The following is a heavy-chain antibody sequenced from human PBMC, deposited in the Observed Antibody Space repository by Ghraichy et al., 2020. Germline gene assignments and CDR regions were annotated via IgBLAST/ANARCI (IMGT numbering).Heavy chain of an antibody. D-gene: IGHD4-23*01. Sequence: GGSLRLSCAASGFTFSSYGMHWVRQAPGKGLEWVAVIWYDGSNKYYADSVKGRFTISRDNSKNTLYLQMNSLRAEDTAVYYCARDPFVMTTVVTPQAHYYYGMDVWGQGTTVTVSS. V-gene: IGHV3-33*01. CDR1: GFTFSSYG. CDR2: IWYDGSNK. CDR3: ARDPFVMTTVVTPQAHYYYGMDV. J-gene: IGHJ6*02.